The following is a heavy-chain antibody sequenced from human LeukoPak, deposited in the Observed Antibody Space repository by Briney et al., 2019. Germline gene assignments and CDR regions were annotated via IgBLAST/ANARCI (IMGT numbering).Heavy chain of an antibody. V-gene: IGHV3-30-3*01. J-gene: IGHJ4*02. CDR2: TSIDGTNN. Sequence: GGSLRLSCAASGFTFSTHTMQWFRQAPGKGLEWVAVTSIDGTNNYYADSVRGRFIISRDNSKNTVYLQMDSLRAEDTAVYYCARDLTLGKPDYFDHWGQGTLVTVSS. D-gene: IGHD7-27*01. CDR1: GFTFSTHT. CDR3: ARDLTLGKPDYFDH.